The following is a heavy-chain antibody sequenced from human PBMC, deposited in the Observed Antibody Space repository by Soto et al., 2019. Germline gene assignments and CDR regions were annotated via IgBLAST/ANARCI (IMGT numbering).Heavy chain of an antibody. D-gene: IGHD2-2*01. CDR1: GGTFGSYA. J-gene: IGHJ6*02. CDR2: INPIPGTA. V-gene: IGHV1-69*01. CDR3: ARSQGSSTSLEIYYYYYYGMDV. Sequence: QVQLVQSGAEVKKPGSSVKVSCKASGGTFGSYAISWGRQAPGQGLEWMGGINPIPGTANYAQKFQGRVTIAADESTSTAYMELSSLRSEDTAVYYCARSQGSSTSLEIYYYYYYGMDVWGQGTTVTVSS.